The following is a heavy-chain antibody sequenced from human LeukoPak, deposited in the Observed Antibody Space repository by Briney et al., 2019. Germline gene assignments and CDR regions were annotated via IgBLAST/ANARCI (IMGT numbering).Heavy chain of an antibody. CDR2: ISAYNGNT. CDR1: GYTFTSYG. D-gene: IGHD2-2*01. J-gene: IGHJ4*02. Sequence: ASVKVSCKASGYTFTSYGISWVRQAPGQGLEWMGWISAYNGNTNYAQKLQGRVTMTTDTSTSTAYMELRSLRSDDTAVYYCARDDSGWGYCSRTSCPGFDYWGQGTLVTVSS. V-gene: IGHV1-18*04. CDR3: ARDDSGWGYCSRTSCPGFDY.